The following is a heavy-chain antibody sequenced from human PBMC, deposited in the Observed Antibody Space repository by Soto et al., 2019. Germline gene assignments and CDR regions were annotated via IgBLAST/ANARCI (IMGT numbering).Heavy chain of an antibody. J-gene: IGHJ4*02. D-gene: IGHD5-18*01. CDR3: ARDHPGYSYGYDY. V-gene: IGHV4-34*01. CDR2: INHSGGT. Sequence: QVQLQQWGAGLLKPSETLSLTCAVYGGSFSGYYWSWIRQPPGKGLEWIGEINHSGGTNYNPSLKSRVTISVDTSKNQFSLKLSSVTAADTAVYYCARDHPGYSYGYDYWGQGTLVTVSS. CDR1: GGSFSGYY.